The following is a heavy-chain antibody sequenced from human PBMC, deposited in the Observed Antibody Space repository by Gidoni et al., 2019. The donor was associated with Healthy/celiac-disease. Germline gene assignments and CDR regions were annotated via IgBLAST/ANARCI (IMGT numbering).Heavy chain of an antibody. CDR1: GYTFTSYD. J-gene: IGHJ6*02. V-gene: IGHV1-8*01. CDR2: MNTNSGNT. D-gene: IGHD2-21*02. CDR3: ARGYVVVTARDNYYGMDV. Sequence: QVQPVQSGAEVKKPGAAVKGSCKASGYTFTSYDINWVRQAIGQGLEWMGWMNTNSGNTGYAQKFQVRVTMTRNTSISTAYMELSILRSEDTAVYYCARGYVVVTARDNYYGMDVWGQGTTVTVSS.